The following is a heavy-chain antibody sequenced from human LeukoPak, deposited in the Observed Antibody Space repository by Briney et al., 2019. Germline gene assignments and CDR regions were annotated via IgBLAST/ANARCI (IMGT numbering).Heavy chain of an antibody. CDR3: AKDQRIVGAHDAFDI. V-gene: IGHV3-74*01. Sequence: GGSLRLSCAASGFTFSSYWMHWVRQAPGKGLVWVSRINSDGSSTSYADSVKGRFTISRDNSKNTLYLQMNSLGAEDTAVYYCAKDQRIVGAHDAFDIWGQGTMVTVSS. J-gene: IGHJ3*02. CDR2: INSDGSST. CDR1: GFTFSSYW. D-gene: IGHD1-26*01.